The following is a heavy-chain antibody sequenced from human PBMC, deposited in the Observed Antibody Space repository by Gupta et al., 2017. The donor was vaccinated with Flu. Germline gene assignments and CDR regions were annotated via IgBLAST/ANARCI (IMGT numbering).Heavy chain of an antibody. CDR2: ITSYNGNT. CDR3: ARAGIVATVLWFDP. J-gene: IGHJ5*02. Sequence: QAPGKGLEWRGWITSYNGNTNYTQKFQGRVTMTTDTSASTAYMELRSLRSDDTAVYYCARAGIVATVLWFDPWGQGTLVTVSS. V-gene: IGHV1-18*01. D-gene: IGHD5-12*01.